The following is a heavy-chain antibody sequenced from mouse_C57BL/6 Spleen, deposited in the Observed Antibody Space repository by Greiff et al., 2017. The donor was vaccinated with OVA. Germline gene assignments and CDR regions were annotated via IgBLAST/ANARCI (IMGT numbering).Heavy chain of an antibody. CDR1: GFTFSSYA. V-gene: IGHV5-4*01. Sequence: DVQLVESGGGLVKPGGSLKLSCAASGFTFSSYAMSWVRQTPEKRLEWVATISDGGSYTYYPDNVKGRFTISRDNAKNNLYLQMSHLKSEDTAMYYCAREWYYGSSYAGFDYWGQGTTLTVSS. CDR3: AREWYYGSSYAGFDY. CDR2: ISDGGSYT. J-gene: IGHJ2*01. D-gene: IGHD1-1*01.